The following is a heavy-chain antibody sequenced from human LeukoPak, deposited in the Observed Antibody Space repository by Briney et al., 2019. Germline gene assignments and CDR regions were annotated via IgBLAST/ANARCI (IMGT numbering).Heavy chain of an antibody. CDR2: ISYSGTA. D-gene: IGHD4-23*01. CDR1: GDSLGSSDYY. J-gene: IGHJ4*02. CDR3: ARHLSYGGNSAWGY. V-gene: IGHV4-39*01. Sequence: PSETLSLTCTVSGDSLGSSDYYWGWIRQPPGKGLEWIGSISYSGTAYYNPSLKSRVTMSVDTSKSQFALKLSSVTAADTAMYYCARHLSYGGNSAWGYWGQGTLVAVSS.